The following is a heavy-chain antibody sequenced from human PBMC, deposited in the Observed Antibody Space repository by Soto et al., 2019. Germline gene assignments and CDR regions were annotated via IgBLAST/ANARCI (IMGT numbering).Heavy chain of an antibody. CDR3: ARATLYYYDSSGSPFDS. D-gene: IGHD3-22*01. CDR1: GFTFSSYA. J-gene: IGHJ4*02. CDR2: ISYDGSNK. Sequence: GGSLRLSCAASGFTFSSYAMHWVRQAPGKGLEWVAVISYDGSNKYYADSVKGRFTISRDNSKNTLYLQMNSLRAEDTAVYYCARATLYYYDSSGSPFDSWGQGTLVTVSS. V-gene: IGHV3-30-3*01.